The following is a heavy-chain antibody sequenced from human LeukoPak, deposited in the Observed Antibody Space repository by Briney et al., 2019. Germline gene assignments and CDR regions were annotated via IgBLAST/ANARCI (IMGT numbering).Heavy chain of an antibody. CDR1: GGSISSGGYY. CDR2: IYYSGST. J-gene: IGHJ3*02. D-gene: IGHD3-9*01. V-gene: IGHV4-31*03. Sequence: SETLSLTCTVSGGSISSGGYYWSWIRQHPGKGLEWIGYIYYSGSTDYNPSLKSRFTMLVDTSKNQFSLKLSSVTAADTAVYYCASADYDMAFDIWGQGTMVTVSS. CDR3: ASADYDMAFDI.